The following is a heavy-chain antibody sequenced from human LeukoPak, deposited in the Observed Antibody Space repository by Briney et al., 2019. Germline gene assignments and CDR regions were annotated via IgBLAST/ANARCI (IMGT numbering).Heavy chain of an antibody. CDR1: GFTFSSYG. CDR2: IRFDGSNK. Sequence: GGSLRLSCAASGFTFSSYGMHWVRQAPGKGQEWVAFIRFDGSNKYYADSLKGRFTISRDNSKNTLYLQMNSLRAEDTAVYYCAADIVVVVATPSGNVPWGQGTLVTVSS. V-gene: IGHV3-30*02. D-gene: IGHD2-15*01. J-gene: IGHJ5*02. CDR3: AADIVVVVATPSGNVP.